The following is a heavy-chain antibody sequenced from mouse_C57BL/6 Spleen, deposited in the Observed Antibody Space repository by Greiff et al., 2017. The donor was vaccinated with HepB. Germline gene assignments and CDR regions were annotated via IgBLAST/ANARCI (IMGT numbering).Heavy chain of an antibody. J-gene: IGHJ4*01. V-gene: IGHV1-19*01. CDR1: GYTFTDYY. D-gene: IGHD4-1*01. CDR3: GRLDGTDYYAMDY. CDR2: INPYNGGT. Sequence: EVQLQQSGPVLVKPGASVKMSCKASGYTFTDYYMNWVKQSHGKSLEWIGVINPYNGGTSYNQKFKGKATLTVDKSSSTAYMELNSLASEDSAVYYCGRLDGTDYYAMDYWGQGTSVTVSS.